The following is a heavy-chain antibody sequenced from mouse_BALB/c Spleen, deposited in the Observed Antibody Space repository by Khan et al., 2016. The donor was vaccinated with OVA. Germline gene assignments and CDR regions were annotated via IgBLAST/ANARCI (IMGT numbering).Heavy chain of an antibody. D-gene: IGHD2-14*01. Sequence: VQLQESGPELVKPGASLKVSCKASGYTFTDYVIGWVRQRSRQGLEWIGDIFPGSGVPYSNEKFKDRATLTADKSSNTAYMQLNSLTSEDSAVYFCARGGYSVWAYWGQGTLVTVSA. V-gene: IGHV1-81*01. J-gene: IGHJ3*01. CDR2: IFPGSGVP. CDR1: GYTFTDYV. CDR3: ARGGYSVWAY.